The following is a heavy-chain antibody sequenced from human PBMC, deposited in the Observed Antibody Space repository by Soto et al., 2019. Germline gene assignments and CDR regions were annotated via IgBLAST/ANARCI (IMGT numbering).Heavy chain of an antibody. V-gene: IGHV1-3*01. Sequence: QAHLVQSGTEVKMPGDSVQVSCKASGFVSTNHNFHWVRQAPGQSLEWMGRINAGNGNTQYSQNFQGRVTVTSDPSASTAFMELTNLRIEDRAMYYCASDYGSNWRLWGHGTLVSVSS. J-gene: IGHJ4*01. D-gene: IGHD6-19*01. CDR2: INAGNGNT. CDR3: ASDYGSNWRL. CDR1: GFVSTNHN.